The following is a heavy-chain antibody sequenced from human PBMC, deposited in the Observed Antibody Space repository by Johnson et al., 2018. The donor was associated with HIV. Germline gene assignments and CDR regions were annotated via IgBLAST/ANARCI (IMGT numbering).Heavy chain of an antibody. V-gene: IGHV3-7*01. CDR3: AKDKFMFLENPVDAFDV. J-gene: IGHJ3*01. D-gene: IGHD3-3*01. Sequence: VQLVESGGGLVQPGGSLRLSCAASGFTFSSYWMSWVRQAPGKGLEWVANIKQDGSEKYYVDSVKGLFTISRDNSNNTLYLQMNSLRAEDTAVYYCAKDKFMFLENPVDAFDVWGQGTMVTFSS. CDR2: IKQDGSEK. CDR1: GFTFSSYW.